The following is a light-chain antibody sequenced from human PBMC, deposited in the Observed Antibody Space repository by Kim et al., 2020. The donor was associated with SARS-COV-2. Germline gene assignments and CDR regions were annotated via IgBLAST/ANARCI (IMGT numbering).Light chain of an antibody. J-gene: IGKJ5*01. CDR3: LQHHYWRA. CDR2: EAA. Sequence: SVYQEERATHHCWASQRISSILGWNPQKPRQAPSVLIREAATRAAGSPARFSGSGYGTQFTLTISSRQSDDFLTLHFLQHHYWRAFGQGKRLE. V-gene: IGKV3-15*01. CDR1: QRISSI.